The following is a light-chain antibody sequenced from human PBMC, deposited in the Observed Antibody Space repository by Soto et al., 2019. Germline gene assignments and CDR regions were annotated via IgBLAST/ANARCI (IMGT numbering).Light chain of an antibody. J-gene: IGLJ2*01. CDR2: NNN. CDR3: AAWDDSLRGVV. V-gene: IGLV1-44*01. Sequence: QSVLTQPPSASGTPGQRVTISCSGSTSNIGTNSVNWYQQLPGTTPKLLIYNNNQWPSGVPDRFSGSKSGTSASLAISGLRSEDEADYYCAAWDDSLRGVVFGGGTKLTVL. CDR1: TSNIGTNS.